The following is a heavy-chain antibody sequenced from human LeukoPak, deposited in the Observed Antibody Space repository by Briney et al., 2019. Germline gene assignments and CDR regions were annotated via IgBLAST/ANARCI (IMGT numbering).Heavy chain of an antibody. CDR1: GCTFRSYA. Sequence: GGSLTLSCAASGCTFRSYAMSWVRQAPGKGLEWVSAISGSGGSTYYADSGKGRFTISRHKSKNTLYVQMNSLRAEDTAVYYCAHEAAAETGAFDIWGQGTMVTVSS. J-gene: IGHJ3*02. CDR3: AHEAAAETGAFDI. V-gene: IGHV3-23*01. CDR2: ISGSGGST. D-gene: IGHD6-13*01.